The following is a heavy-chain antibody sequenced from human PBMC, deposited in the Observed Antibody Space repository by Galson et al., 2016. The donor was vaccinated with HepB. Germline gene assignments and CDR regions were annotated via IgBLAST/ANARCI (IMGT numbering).Heavy chain of an antibody. CDR2: IGSSSATI. D-gene: IGHD4-17*01. J-gene: IGHJ4*02. Sequence: SLRLSCAASGFTFSSYSMNWVRQAPGKGLEWISYIGSSSATIFYADSVKGRFTISRDDAKNSLYLQMNRLRAEDTAVYYCAKKWSYGDYSFFDYWGQGTLVTVSS. CDR3: AKKWSYGDYSFFDY. V-gene: IGHV3-48*04. CDR1: GFTFSSYS.